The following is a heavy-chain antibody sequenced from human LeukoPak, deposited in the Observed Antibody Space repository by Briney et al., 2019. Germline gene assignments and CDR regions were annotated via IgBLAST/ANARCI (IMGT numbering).Heavy chain of an antibody. Sequence: PGGSLRLSCAASGFTVSSNYMSWVRQAPGKGLEWVSVIYSGGSTYYADSVKGRFTISRDNSKNTLYLQMNSLRAEDTAVYYRARDRRDGYNFPSGMDVWGQGTTVTVSS. V-gene: IGHV3-53*01. CDR3: ARDRRDGYNFPSGMDV. CDR2: IYSGGST. D-gene: IGHD5-24*01. J-gene: IGHJ6*02. CDR1: GFTVSSNY.